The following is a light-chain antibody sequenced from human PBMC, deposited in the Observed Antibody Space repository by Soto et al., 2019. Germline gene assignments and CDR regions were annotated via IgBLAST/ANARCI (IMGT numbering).Light chain of an antibody. CDR1: SSDVGGYNY. CDR2: EVS. Sequence: QSVLTQPASVSGSPGQSITISCTGTSSDVGGYNYVSWYQQHQGKAPKLMIYEVSNRPSGVSNRFCGSKSCNTASLTICVLQAAAETDYYCILYTISSTYVYASATQLTV. CDR3: ILYTISSTYV. V-gene: IGLV2-14*01. J-gene: IGLJ1*01.